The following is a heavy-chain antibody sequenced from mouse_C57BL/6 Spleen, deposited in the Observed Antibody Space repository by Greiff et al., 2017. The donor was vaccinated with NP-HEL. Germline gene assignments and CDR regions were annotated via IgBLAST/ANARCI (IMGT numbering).Heavy chain of an antibody. CDR2: IHPSDSET. V-gene: IGHV1-52*01. D-gene: IGHD1-1*01. J-gene: IGHJ1*03. Sequence: QVQLQQPGAELVRPGSSVKLSCKASGYTFTSYWMHWVKQRPIQGLEWIGNIHPSDSETHYNQKFKDKATLTVDKSSSTAYMQLSSLTSEDSAVYYCARVTTVVDWYFDVWGTGTTVTVSS. CDR1: GYTFTSYW. CDR3: ARVTTVVDWYFDV.